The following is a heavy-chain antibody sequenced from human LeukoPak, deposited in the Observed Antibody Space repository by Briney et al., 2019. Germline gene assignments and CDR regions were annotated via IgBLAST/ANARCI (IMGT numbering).Heavy chain of an antibody. D-gene: IGHD2-8*01. CDR3: ARGGGYCTNNVCPPWFDP. Sequence: SETLSLACSVYGGSFSGFYWNWIRQPPGKGLEWIGEINHSGSTHYSPSLKSRLSISVDPSKNQFSLKLSSVTAADTAVYYCARGGGYCTNNVCPPWFDPWGQGALVTVSS. J-gene: IGHJ5*02. CDR1: GGSFSGFY. CDR2: INHSGST. V-gene: IGHV4-34*01.